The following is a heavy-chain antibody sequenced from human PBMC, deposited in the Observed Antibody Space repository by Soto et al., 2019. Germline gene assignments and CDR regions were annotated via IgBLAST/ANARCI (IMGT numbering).Heavy chain of an antibody. D-gene: IGHD6-13*01. CDR2: IYSGGST. CDR3: ARSGYSSSWYYFDY. J-gene: IGHJ4*02. CDR1: GFTVSSNY. Sequence: EVQLVESGGGLVQPGGSLRLSCAASGFTVSSNYMSWVRQAPGKGLEWVSVIYSGGSTYYADSVKGRFTISRDNSKNTLYLQRNSLRAEDTAVYYCARSGYSSSWYYFDYWGQGTLVTVSS. V-gene: IGHV3-66*01.